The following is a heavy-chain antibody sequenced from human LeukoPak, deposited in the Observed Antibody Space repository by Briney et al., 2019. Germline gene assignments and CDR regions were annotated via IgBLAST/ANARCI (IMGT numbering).Heavy chain of an antibody. CDR3: ASYGSGSYYYGMDV. Sequence: PSGTLSLTCAVSGGSISSSNWGSWVRQPPGKGLEWIGEIYHSGSTNYNPSLKSRVTISVDKSKNQFSLKLSSVTAADTAVYYCASYGSGSYYYGMDVWGKGTTVTVSS. J-gene: IGHJ6*04. V-gene: IGHV4-4*02. CDR2: IYHSGST. D-gene: IGHD3-10*01. CDR1: GGSISSSNW.